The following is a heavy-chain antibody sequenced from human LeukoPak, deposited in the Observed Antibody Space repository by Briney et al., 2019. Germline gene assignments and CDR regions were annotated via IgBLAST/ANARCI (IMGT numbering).Heavy chain of an antibody. V-gene: IGHV3-48*02. CDR2: ISGSGSVS. CDR3: ARDGGFGFLAAFDI. J-gene: IGHJ3*02. Sequence: PGGSLGLSCAASGFTFSSYSMNWVRQAPGKGLEWISYISGSGSVSYYEDSVKGRFTISRDNAKNSLYLQMNSLRDEDTALYYCARDGGFGFLAAFDIWGQGTMVTVSS. D-gene: IGHD3-10*01. CDR1: GFTFSSYS.